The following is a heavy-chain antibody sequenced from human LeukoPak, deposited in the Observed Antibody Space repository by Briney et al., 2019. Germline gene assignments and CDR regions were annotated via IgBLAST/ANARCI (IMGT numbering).Heavy chain of an antibody. J-gene: IGHJ4*02. CDR1: GFTFSSYE. Sequence: GGSLRLSCAASGFTFSSYEMNWVRQAPGKGLERVSYISSSGSTIYYADSVKGRFTISRDNAKNSLYLQMNSLRAEDTAVYYCAREYCSGGICYFGEPFDYWGQGTLVTVSS. D-gene: IGHD2-15*01. CDR3: AREYCSGGICYFGEPFDY. V-gene: IGHV3-48*03. CDR2: ISSSGSTI.